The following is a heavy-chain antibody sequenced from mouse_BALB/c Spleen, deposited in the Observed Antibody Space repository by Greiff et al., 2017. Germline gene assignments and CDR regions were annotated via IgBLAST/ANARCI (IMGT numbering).Heavy chain of an antibody. CDR2: IWGGGST. D-gene: IGHD3-1*01. CDR1: GFSLTSYG. J-gene: IGHJ1*01. V-gene: IGHV2-2*02. Sequence: VKLMESGPGLVPPSQSLSITCTVSGFSLTSYGVHWVRQSPGKGLEWLGVIWGGGSTDYNSAFISRLSISKDNSKNQVFFKMNSLQANDTTIYYCARDEVSWGNYGYLDDWGAGTTVTVSS. CDR3: ARDEVSWGNYGYLDD.